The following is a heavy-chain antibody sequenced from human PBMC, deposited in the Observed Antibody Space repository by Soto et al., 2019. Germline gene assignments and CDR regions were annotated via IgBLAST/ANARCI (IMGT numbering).Heavy chain of an antibody. CDR1: GDTFTDYY. Sequence: QVQLMQSGAEVKKPGASVKVSCKASGDTFTDYYIHWVRQAPGQGLEWMGTVNPSGGHTTYAQHFLGRVTXTRXXSXRTLYMELTSLRSEDTAVYYCARGGHVVVVTAALDYWGQGTLVTVSS. CDR3: ARGGHVVVVTAALDY. D-gene: IGHD2-21*02. J-gene: IGHJ4*02. CDR2: VNPSGGHT. V-gene: IGHV1-46*01.